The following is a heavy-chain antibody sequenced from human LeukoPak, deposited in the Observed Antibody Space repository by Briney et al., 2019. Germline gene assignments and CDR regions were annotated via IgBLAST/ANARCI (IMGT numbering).Heavy chain of an antibody. V-gene: IGHV3-48*04. CDR3: AKDKTEYSNSNYYYYYYMDV. D-gene: IGHD6-6*01. Sequence: GGSLTLSCAASGFTFSNYDMNWVRQAPGKELEWIFYISSSSSTIYYADSLKGRFTISRDNAKNSLYLQMNSLRPEDTAVYYCAKDKTEYSNSNYYYYYYMDVWGKGTTVTVSS. CDR2: ISSSSSTI. J-gene: IGHJ6*03. CDR1: GFTFSNYD.